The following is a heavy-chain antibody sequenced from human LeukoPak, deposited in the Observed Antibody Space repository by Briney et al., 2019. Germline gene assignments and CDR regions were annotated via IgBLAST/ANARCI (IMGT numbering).Heavy chain of an antibody. V-gene: IGHV3-23*01. D-gene: IGHD5-18*01. J-gene: IGHJ4*01. CDR3: AKGAASRGYTYVAN. Sequence: GGSLRLSCAASAFTFTSYAMIWVHQAPGKGLGWVSTVSGSGGSTYYADSVKAWFTISRDDSNNTLYLQMNSPRAEDTAVYYCAKGAASRGYTYVANWGQGTLVTVSS. CDR1: AFTFTSYA. CDR2: VSGSGGST.